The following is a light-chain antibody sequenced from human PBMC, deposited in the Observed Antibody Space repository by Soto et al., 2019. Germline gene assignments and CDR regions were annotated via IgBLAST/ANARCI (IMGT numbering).Light chain of an antibody. V-gene: IGLV7-43*01. CDR1: TGAVTSGYY. CDR2: SRS. CDR3: LLYYGDIWV. Sequence: QAVVTQEPSLTVSPGWTVTLTCASSTGAVTSGYYPNWFQQKPGQAPRALIYSRSNKHSWTPARFSGSLLGGKAALTLSGAQPEDEADYYCLLYYGDIWVFGGGTKLTVL. J-gene: IGLJ3*02.